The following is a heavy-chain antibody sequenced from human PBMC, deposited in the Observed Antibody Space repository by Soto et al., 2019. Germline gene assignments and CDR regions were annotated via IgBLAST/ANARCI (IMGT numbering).Heavy chain of an antibody. V-gene: IGHV1-46*01. D-gene: IGHD3-10*01. CDR1: GYTFTSYY. Sequence: ASVKVSCKASGYTFTSYYMHWVRQAPGQGLEWMGIINPSGGSTSYAQKFQGRVTMTRDTSTSTVYMELSSLRSEDTAVYYCARDPRVSEFPPNPNYFDYWGQGTLVTVSS. CDR3: ARDPRVSEFPPNPNYFDY. J-gene: IGHJ4*02. CDR2: INPSGGST.